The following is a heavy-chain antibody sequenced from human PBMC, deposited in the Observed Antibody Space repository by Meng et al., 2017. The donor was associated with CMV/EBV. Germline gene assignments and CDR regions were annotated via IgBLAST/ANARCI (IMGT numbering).Heavy chain of an antibody. D-gene: IGHD6-19*01. J-gene: IGHJ4*02. CDR2: IYYSGST. CDR1: GGSISSSSYY. CDR3: ARTFVAGTVLGGVDH. V-gene: IGHV4-39*01. Sequence: SETLSLTCTVSGGSISSSSYYWGWIRQPPGKGLEWIGSIYYSGSTYYNPSLKSRVTISVDTSKNQFSLKLSSVTAADTAVYYCARTFVAGTVLGGVDHWGQGTLVTVSS.